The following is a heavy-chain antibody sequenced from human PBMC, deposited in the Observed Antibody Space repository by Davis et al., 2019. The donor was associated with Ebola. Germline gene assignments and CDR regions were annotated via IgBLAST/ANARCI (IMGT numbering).Heavy chain of an antibody. J-gene: IGHJ4*02. D-gene: IGHD3-22*01. V-gene: IGHV3-21*01. CDR1: GFTVSSYS. Sequence: PGGSLRLSCAASGFTVSSYSMNWVRQAPGKGLEWVSSISSSSSYIYYADSVKGRFTISRDNAKNSLYLQMNSLRDEDTAVYYCATAVYYDSSGYYYDPWTLGYWGQGTLVTVSS. CDR2: ISSSSSYI. CDR3: ATAVYYDSSGYYYDPWTLGY.